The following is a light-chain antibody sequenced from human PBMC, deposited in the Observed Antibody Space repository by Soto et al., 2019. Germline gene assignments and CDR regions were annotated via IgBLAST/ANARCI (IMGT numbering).Light chain of an antibody. CDR2: AAS. Sequence: DIQMTQSPASLSTSVGDRVTITCRASQDISNSLAWYQQKPGKVPKVLIYAASILQSGVPARFSGSGSGTDFTLTAGSLQPEDVATYYCQKYNSAPLSFGGWTKVEI. V-gene: IGKV1-27*01. CDR1: QDISNS. CDR3: QKYNSAPLS. J-gene: IGKJ4*01.